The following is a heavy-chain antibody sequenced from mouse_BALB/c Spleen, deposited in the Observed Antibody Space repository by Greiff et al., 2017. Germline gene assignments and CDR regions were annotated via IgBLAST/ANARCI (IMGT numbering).Heavy chain of an antibody. CDR2: INPSNGRT. CDR3: ARSREYDVGSFAY. D-gene: IGHD2-14*01. V-gene: IGHV1S81*02. Sequence: QVQLQQPGAELVKPAASVKLSCKASGYTFTSYWMHWVKQRPGQGLEWIGEINPSNGRTNYNEKFKSKATLTVDKSSSTAYMQLSSMTSEDSVVYDYARSREYDVGSFAYWGQGTLVTVSA. J-gene: IGHJ3*01. CDR1: GYTFTSYW.